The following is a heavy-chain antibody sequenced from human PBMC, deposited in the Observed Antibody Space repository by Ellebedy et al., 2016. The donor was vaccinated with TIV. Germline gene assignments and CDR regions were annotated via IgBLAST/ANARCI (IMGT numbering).Heavy chain of an antibody. D-gene: IGHD5-18*01. CDR3: ARPHNSYGYLYFLDL. J-gene: IGHJ4*02. Sequence: GGSLRLSCAASGFSFSTYAMYWVRQIPGKGLEWVAVKSFAQSDEYYADSLKGRFTISRDNAKNTLYLHMNSLRSEDTALYYCARPHNSYGYLYFLDLWGQGTLVTVSS. V-gene: IGHV3-30*04. CDR1: GFSFSTYA. CDR2: KSFAQSDE.